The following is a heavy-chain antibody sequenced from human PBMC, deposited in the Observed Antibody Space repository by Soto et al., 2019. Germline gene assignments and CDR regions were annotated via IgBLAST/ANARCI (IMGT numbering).Heavy chain of an antibody. CDR3: ATWVDYGDFEGFDF. D-gene: IGHD4-17*01. J-gene: IGHJ4*02. V-gene: IGHV1-2*04. Sequence: ASVKVSCKTSGYSFTDYKLHWVRQAPGQGLEWMGWVDPNGGGSNSAQKFQGSVTMTWDTSITTAYLDLTRLTTIDMATYFCATWVDYGDFEGFDFWGQGTLVTVSS. CDR2: VDPNGGGS. CDR1: GYSFTDYK.